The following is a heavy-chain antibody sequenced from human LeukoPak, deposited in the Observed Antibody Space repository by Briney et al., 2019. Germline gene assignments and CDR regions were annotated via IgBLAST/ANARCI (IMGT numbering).Heavy chain of an antibody. Sequence: GGSLRLSCAASGLTFTTSSFHWVRQAPGKGLEWVAFIRHDGSDKYYADSVKGRFISSRDNSKNNVYLQMNSLRIEDSALYYCANDFNWATDYSGQGTLVTVSS. CDR1: GLTFTTSS. D-gene: IGHD1-1*01. CDR3: ANDFNWATDY. CDR2: IRHDGSDK. J-gene: IGHJ4*02. V-gene: IGHV3-30*02.